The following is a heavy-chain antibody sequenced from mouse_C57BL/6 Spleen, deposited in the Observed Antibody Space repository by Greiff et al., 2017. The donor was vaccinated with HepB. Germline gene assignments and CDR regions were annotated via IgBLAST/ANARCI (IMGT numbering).Heavy chain of an antibody. CDR3: ARHEGNYGTYAMDY. CDR2: ISSGGSYT. Sequence: EVKLVESGGDLVKPGGSLKLSCAASGFTFSSYGMSWVRQTPDKRLEWVATISSGGSYTYYPDSVKGRFTIARDNAKNTLYLQMSSLKSEDTAMYYCARHEGNYGTYAMDYWGQGTSVTVSS. D-gene: IGHD2-1*01. V-gene: IGHV5-6*01. J-gene: IGHJ4*01. CDR1: GFTFSSYG.